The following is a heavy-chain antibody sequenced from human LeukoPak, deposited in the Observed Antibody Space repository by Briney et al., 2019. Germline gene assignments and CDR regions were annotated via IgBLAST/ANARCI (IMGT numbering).Heavy chain of an antibody. CDR3: ARLGGSYTPTYYYYYYMDV. CDR2: IYHSGST. J-gene: IGHJ6*03. V-gene: IGHV4-38-2*01. D-gene: IGHD4-23*01. CDR1: GYSISSGYY. Sequence: SETLSLTCAVSGYSISSGYYWGWIRQPPGKGLEWIGSIYHSGSTYYDPSLKSRVTISVDTSKNQFSLKLSSVTAADTAVYYCARLGGSYTPTYYYYYYMDVWGKGTTVTVSS.